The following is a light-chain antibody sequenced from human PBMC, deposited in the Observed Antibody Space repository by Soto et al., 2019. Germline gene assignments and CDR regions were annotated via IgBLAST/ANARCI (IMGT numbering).Light chain of an antibody. CDR2: EVN. V-gene: IGLV2-14*01. Sequence: QSALTQPPSVSGSPGQSITISCTGTNSDVGGYDYVSWYQQHPGRAPKLILYEVNERSSGVSNRFSGSKSGNTASLSISGLQAEDEADYYCSSYTNTGTLYVLGTGTKLTVL. J-gene: IGLJ1*01. CDR1: NSDVGGYDY. CDR3: SSYTNTGTLYV.